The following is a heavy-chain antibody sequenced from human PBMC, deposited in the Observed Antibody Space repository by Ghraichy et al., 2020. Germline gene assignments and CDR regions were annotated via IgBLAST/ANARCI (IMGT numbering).Heavy chain of an antibody. Sequence: GGSRRLSCTASGFTFSNAWMSWVRQAPGKGLEWVGRIRSKTDGGTTDYAAPVKGRFFFSRDDSKSTLYLQMNSLKTEDTAVYYCTTLGLSDSWGQGTLVTVSS. CDR2: IRSKTDGGTT. V-gene: IGHV3-15*01. D-gene: IGHD2/OR15-2a*01. J-gene: IGHJ4*02. CDR3: TTLGLSDS. CDR1: GFTFSNAW.